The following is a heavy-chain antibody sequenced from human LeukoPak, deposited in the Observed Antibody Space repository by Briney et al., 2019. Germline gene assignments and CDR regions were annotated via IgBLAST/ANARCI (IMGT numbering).Heavy chain of an antibody. D-gene: IGHD2-2*01. J-gene: IGHJ6*02. CDR3: ARDSCSSTSCYPNYHYGMDV. CDR1: GYTFTSYG. Sequence: ASVKVSCKAAGYTFTSYGITWVRQVPGQGLEWMGWMSVYTGNTKYAQKFQGRVTMTTDTSTSTAYMDMRSLRSDDTALYYCARDSCSSTSCYPNYHYGMDVWGQGTTVIVSS. V-gene: IGHV1-18*01. CDR2: MSVYTGNT.